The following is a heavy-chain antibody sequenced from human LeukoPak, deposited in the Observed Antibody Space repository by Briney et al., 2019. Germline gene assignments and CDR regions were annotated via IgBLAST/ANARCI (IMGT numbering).Heavy chain of an antibody. D-gene: IGHD4-17*01. Sequence: TLSLTCAVSGGSISSGGYSWSWIRQPPGKGLEWIGYIYHSGSTYYNPSLKSRVTISVDRSKNQFSLKLSSVTAADTAVFYCARTTWYGMDVWGQGTTVTVSS. CDR1: GGSISSGGYS. V-gene: IGHV4-30-2*01. CDR3: ARTTWYGMDV. CDR2: IYHSGST. J-gene: IGHJ6*02.